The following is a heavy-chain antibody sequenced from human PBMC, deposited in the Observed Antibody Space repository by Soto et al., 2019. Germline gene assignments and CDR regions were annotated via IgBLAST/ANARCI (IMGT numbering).Heavy chain of an antibody. CDR3: TTEGPEDYDILTGYYHDAFDI. CDR2: IKSKTDGGTT. Sequence: GGSLRLSCAASGFTFSNAWMSWVRQAPGKGLEWVGRIKSKTDGGTTDYAAPVKGRFTISRDDSKNTLYLQMNSLKTEDTAVYYCTTEGPEDYDILTGYYHDAFDIWGQGTMVTVSS. J-gene: IGHJ3*02. CDR1: GFTFSNAW. V-gene: IGHV3-15*01. D-gene: IGHD3-9*01.